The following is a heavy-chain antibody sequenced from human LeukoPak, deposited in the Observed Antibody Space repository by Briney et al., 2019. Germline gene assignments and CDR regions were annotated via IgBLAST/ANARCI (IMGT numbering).Heavy chain of an antibody. CDR1: GDSVSNYY. V-gene: IGHV3-66*01. CDR2: VYSGGST. D-gene: IGHD3-10*01. J-gene: IGHJ4*02. CDR3: ARAIYGSGSWQLDY. Sequence: ETLSLTCTVSGDSVSNYYWSWIRQPPGKGLEWVSVVYSGGSTYYADSVKGRFTISRDNSKNTLYLQMNSLRAEDTAVYYCARAIYGSGSWQLDYWGQGTLVTVSS.